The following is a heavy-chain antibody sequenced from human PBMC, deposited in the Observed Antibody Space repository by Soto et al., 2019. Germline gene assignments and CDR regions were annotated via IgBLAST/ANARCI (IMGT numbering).Heavy chain of an antibody. CDR3: ARADYFDGSGFYYDC. Sequence: QVQLVQSGAEVKKPGASVKVSCKASGYIFTNHYIHWVRQPHGQGLEWMGIINPSGGSTNYLQKFQGRITMTSDRSTSTVYMERSSVRSEDSAVYFCARADYFDGSGFYYDCWCQGTLVTVSS. CDR1: GYIFTNHY. J-gene: IGHJ4*02. D-gene: IGHD3-22*01. CDR2: INPSGGST. V-gene: IGHV1-46*01.